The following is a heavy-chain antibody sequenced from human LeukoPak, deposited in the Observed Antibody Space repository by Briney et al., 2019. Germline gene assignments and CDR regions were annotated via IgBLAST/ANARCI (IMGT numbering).Heavy chain of an antibody. CDR2: INPNSGGT. J-gene: IGHJ5*02. D-gene: IGHD2-21*01. CDR3: ARVEMIAISVPVS. CDR1: GYTFTGYC. Sequence: ASVKVSCKASGYTFTGYCMHWVRQAPGQGLEWMGWINPNSGGTNYAQKFQGRVTMTRDTSISTAYMELSRLRSDDTAVYYCARVEMIAISVPVSWGQGTLVTVSS. V-gene: IGHV1-2*02.